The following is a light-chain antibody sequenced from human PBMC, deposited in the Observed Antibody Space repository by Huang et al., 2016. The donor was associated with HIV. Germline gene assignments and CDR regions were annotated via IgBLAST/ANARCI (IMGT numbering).Light chain of an antibody. CDR3: QQYHSSWT. Sequence: DIQMTQSPLSLSASVGDRVTITCRASQGIRNSLAWYQQKPGKAPKRLVDAASRLESGVPAWFSGSGSGTNFTLTISSLQPEDFATYYCQQYHSSWTFGQGTKVEIK. V-gene: IGKV1-NL1*01. J-gene: IGKJ1*01. CDR1: QGIRNS. CDR2: AAS.